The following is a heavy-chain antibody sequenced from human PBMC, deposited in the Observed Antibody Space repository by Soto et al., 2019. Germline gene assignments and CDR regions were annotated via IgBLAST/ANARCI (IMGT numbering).Heavy chain of an antibody. Sequence: GGSLSLSCAASGFTFSTYWMDWVRQTPGKGLEWVANINQDGSEKNYVDSVKGRFTIYRDNAKNSLYLQMSSLTAEDSALYYCSRSLNSWGQGTLVTVSS. CDR1: GFTFSTYW. J-gene: IGHJ4*02. CDR3: SRSLNS. V-gene: IGHV3-7*01. CDR2: INQDGSEK.